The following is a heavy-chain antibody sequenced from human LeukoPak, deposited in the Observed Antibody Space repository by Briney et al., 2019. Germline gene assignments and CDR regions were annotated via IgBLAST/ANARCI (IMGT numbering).Heavy chain of an antibody. CDR1: GYTFTSYD. Sequence: ASVKVSCKASGYTFTSYDINWVRQATGQGLEWMGWMNPNSGNTGYAQKFQGRVTMTRNTSISTAYMELSSLRSEDTAVYYCARGGVWFGEFPYYMDVWGKGTTVTISS. D-gene: IGHD3-10*01. J-gene: IGHJ6*03. V-gene: IGHV1-8*01. CDR3: ARGGVWFGEFPYYMDV. CDR2: MNPNSGNT.